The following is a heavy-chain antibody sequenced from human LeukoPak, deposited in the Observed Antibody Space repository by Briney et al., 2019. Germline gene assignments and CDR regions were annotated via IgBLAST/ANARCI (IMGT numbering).Heavy chain of an antibody. J-gene: IGHJ6*02. D-gene: IGHD3-10*01. CDR1: GGSISSGGYS. CDR2: IYHSGST. CDR3: ARVGSRYGMDV. V-gene: IGHV4-30-2*01. Sequence: SQTLSLTCAVSGGSISSGGYSWSWIRQPPGKGLEWIGYIYHSGSTYYNPSLKSRVTISVDRSKNQFSLKLGSVTAADTAVYYCARVGSRYGMDVWGQGTTVTVSS.